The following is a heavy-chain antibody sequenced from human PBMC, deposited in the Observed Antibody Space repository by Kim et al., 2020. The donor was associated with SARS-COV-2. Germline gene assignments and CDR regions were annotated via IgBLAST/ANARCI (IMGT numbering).Heavy chain of an antibody. D-gene: IGHD3-22*01. V-gene: IGHV4-34*01. CDR3: ARLEDYYDSSGYRDY. CDR2: INHSGST. CDR1: GGSFSGYY. Sequence: SETLSLTCAVYGGSFSGYYWSWIRQPPGKGLEWIGEINHSGSTNYNPSLKSRVTISVDTSKNQFSLKLSSVTAADTAVYYCARLEDYYDSSGYRDYWGQGTLVTVSS. J-gene: IGHJ4*02.